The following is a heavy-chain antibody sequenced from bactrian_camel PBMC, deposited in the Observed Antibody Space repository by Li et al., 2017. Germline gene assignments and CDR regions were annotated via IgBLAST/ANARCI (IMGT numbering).Heavy chain of an antibody. D-gene: IGHD2*01. Sequence: VQLVESGGGSVQPGGSLRLSCAVSGYTYRWYCMAWFRQAPGKEHEGVAAIDSDGITSNADSVKGRFTISKDNAKNTLYLQMNSLKPEDTAMYYCAADTLSGYCRIDEPQFFAYWGQGTQVTVS. CDR1: GYTYRWYC. V-gene: IGHV3S26*01. J-gene: IGHJ6*01. CDR2: IDSDGIT. CDR3: AADTLSGYCRIDEPQFFAY.